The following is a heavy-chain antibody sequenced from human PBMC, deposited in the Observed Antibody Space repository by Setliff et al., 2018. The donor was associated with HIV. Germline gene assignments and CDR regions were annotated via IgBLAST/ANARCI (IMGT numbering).Heavy chain of an antibody. CDR3: ARDSFGGEFTYYYYGMDV. J-gene: IGHJ6*02. V-gene: IGHV1-3*01. Sequence: ASVKVSCKASGYTFTNHAMHWVRQAPGQRLEWMGWINAGNGNTKYSQKFQGRVTITRDTSTSTAYMDLSSLRSEDTAVYYCARDSFGGEFTYYYYGMDVWGQGTTVTVSS. CDR1: GYTFTNHA. CDR2: INAGNGNT. D-gene: IGHD3-10*01.